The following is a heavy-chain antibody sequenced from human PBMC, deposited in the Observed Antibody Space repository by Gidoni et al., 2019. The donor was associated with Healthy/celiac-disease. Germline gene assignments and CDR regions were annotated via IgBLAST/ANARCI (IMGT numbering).Heavy chain of an antibody. V-gene: IGHV3-23*01. CDR2: ISGSGGST. CDR1: GFTFSSYA. D-gene: IGHD2-2*01. Sequence: EVQLLESGGGLVQPGGSLRLSCAASGFTFSSYAMSWVRQAPGKGLEWVSAISGSGGSTYYADSVKGRFTISRDNSKNTLYLQMNSLRAEDTAVYYCAKDPFYCSSTSCHRYFDYWGQGTLVTVSS. CDR3: AKDPFYCSSTSCHRYFDY. J-gene: IGHJ4*02.